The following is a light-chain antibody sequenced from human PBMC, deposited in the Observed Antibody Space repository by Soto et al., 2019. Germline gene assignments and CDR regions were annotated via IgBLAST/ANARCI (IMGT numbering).Light chain of an antibody. J-gene: IGLJ2*01. CDR2: EVS. V-gene: IGLV2-8*01. CDR1: SSDVGGYNN. CDR3: SSYAGSNNLV. Sequence: QSVLTQPPSASGSPGQSVTISCTGTSSDVGGYNNVSWYQQHPGKAPKLMIYEVSKRPSGVPDRFSGSKSGNTASLTVSGLQAEDEADFYCSSYAGSNNLVFGGGTKLTVL.